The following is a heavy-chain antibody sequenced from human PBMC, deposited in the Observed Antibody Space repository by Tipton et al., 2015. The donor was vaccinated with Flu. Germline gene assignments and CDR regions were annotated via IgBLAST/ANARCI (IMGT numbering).Heavy chain of an antibody. V-gene: IGHV3-7*01. CDR2: IKQDGSEK. CDR1: GFTFSTYW. Sequence: LSLTCAASGFTFSTYWMNWVRQAPGKGLEWVASIKQDGSEKYYVDSVKGRFTISRDNAKNSLYLQMNSLRTEDTALYFCARGTDYGDCGRHYFDHWGQGTLVSVSS. CDR3: ARGTDYGDCGRHYFDH. J-gene: IGHJ4*02. D-gene: IGHD4-17*01.